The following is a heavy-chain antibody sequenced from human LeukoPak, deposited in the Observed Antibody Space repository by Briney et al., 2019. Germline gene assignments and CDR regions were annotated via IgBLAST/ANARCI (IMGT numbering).Heavy chain of an antibody. CDR3: AREARDNYFDY. CDR2: ISSSSSTI. Sequence: GGSLRLSCAASEFTFSSYGMNWVRQAPGKGLEWVSYISSSSSTIYYADSVKGRFTISRDNAKNLLYLQMNSLRDEDTAVYYCAREARDNYFDYWGQGTLVTVSS. J-gene: IGHJ4*02. CDR1: EFTFSSYG. V-gene: IGHV3-48*02.